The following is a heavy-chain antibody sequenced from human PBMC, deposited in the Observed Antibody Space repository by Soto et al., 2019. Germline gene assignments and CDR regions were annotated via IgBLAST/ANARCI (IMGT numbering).Heavy chain of an antibody. CDR2: IKTDGSEK. Sequence: EVQLVESGGGFVPPGGALGLSFEASGFTLSSFWVGRGRQAPGTGPQWVGTIKTDGSEKYYVDSVTGRFTISRDNDKNSLYLQLNTLRAEDTGVYYCARPVRGSPEDVWGQGTTVTVSS. V-gene: IGHV3-7*05. J-gene: IGHJ6*02. CDR3: ARPVRGSPEDV. D-gene: IGHD3-16*01. CDR1: GFTLSSFW.